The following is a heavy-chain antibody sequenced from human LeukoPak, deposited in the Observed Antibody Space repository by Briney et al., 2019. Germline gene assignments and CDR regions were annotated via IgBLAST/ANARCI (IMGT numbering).Heavy chain of an antibody. V-gene: IGHV3-72*01. CDR3: ARRKPGDGLDV. Sequence: PGGSLRLSCAASGFSFSDHYMDWVRQAPGEGLEWAGRIRNKANSYTTEYAASVKGRFTISRDDSKNSLYLQMNSLKTEDTAVYYCARRKPGDGLDVWGQGTTVTVSS. J-gene: IGHJ6*02. D-gene: IGHD1-1*01. CDR2: IRNKANSYTT. CDR1: GFSFSDHY.